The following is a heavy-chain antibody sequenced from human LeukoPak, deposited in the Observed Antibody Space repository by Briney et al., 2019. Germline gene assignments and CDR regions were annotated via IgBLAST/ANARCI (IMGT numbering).Heavy chain of an antibody. CDR1: GFTFSSCW. V-gene: IGHV3-7*02. J-gene: IGHJ4*02. D-gene: IGHD1-26*01. CDR3: ARLMGERSLFDY. CDR2: IKQDGNEK. Sequence: GGSLRLSCAASGFTFSSCWMTLVRQAPGKGLEWVANIKQDGNEKYYVDSVKGRFSIYRDNAKNSVYLQMNSLRAEDTAVYYCARLMGERSLFDYWGQGVLVTVSS.